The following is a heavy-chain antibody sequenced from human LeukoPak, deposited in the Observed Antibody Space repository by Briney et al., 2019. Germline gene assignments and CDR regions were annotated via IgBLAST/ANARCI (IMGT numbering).Heavy chain of an antibody. J-gene: IGHJ4*02. CDR2: ISGSGGST. CDR3: AKDSQPAFGSGSATDY. CDR1: GFTFSSYA. Sequence: GGSLRLSCAASGFTFSSYAMSWVRQAPGKGLEWVSAISGSGGSTYYADSVKGRFTISRDNSKNTLYLQMNSLRAEDTAVYYCAKDSQPAFGSGSATDYWGQGTLVTVSS. D-gene: IGHD3-10*01. V-gene: IGHV3-23*01.